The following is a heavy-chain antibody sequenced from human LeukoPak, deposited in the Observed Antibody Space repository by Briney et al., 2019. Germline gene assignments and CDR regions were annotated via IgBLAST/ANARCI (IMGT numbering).Heavy chain of an antibody. D-gene: IGHD1-7*01. J-gene: IGHJ4*02. CDR3: AKRLNWNYPFDY. Sequence: PGGSLRLSCAASGFTFSSHAMSWVRQAPGKGLEWVSAISGSGGSTYYADSVKGRFAISRDSSKNTLYLQMNSLRAEDTAVYYCAKRLNWNYPFDYWGQGTLVTVSS. CDR1: GFTFSSHA. V-gene: IGHV3-23*01. CDR2: ISGSGGST.